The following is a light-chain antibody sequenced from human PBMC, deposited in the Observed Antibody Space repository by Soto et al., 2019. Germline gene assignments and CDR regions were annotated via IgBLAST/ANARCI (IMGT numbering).Light chain of an antibody. Sequence: DVVMTQSPLSLPVTFDQRAPISAWPSQSLVNGVGEISLNWFRKRPGQSPRRLIYKISNRDSGVPDRFSGSGSGTDFTLKISRVEAEDVGVYYCMQASHWPHTFGQGTNLEI. CDR2: KIS. V-gene: IGKV2-30*01. J-gene: IGKJ2*01. CDR3: MQASHWPHT. CDR1: QSLVNGVGEIS.